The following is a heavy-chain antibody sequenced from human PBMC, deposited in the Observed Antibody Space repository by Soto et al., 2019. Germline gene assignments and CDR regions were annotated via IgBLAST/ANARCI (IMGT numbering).Heavy chain of an antibody. CDR1: GFSLNTYGVG. J-gene: IGHJ4*02. Sequence: QITLKESGPTLVKPTQTLTLTCTVSGFSLNTYGVGVGWIRQPPGKALEWLALIYWDDDKRYSPSLKSRLTITKDNSKNQVVLTMTNMDPVDTVTYYCARALGSWGAYYFDYWGQGTLVTVSS. D-gene: IGHD3-16*01. CDR2: IYWDDDK. CDR3: ARALGSWGAYYFDY. V-gene: IGHV2-5*02.